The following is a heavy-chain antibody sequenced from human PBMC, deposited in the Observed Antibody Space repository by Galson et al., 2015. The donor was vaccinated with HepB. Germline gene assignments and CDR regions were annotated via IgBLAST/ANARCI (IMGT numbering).Heavy chain of an antibody. CDR1: GGSISSYY. D-gene: IGHD6-13*01. CDR2: IYYSGST. CDR3: ARVRLGVATSFDY. V-gene: IGHV4-59*01. Sequence: SETLSLTCTVSGGSISSYYWSWIRQPPGKGLEWIGYIYYSGSTNYNPSLKSRVTISVDTSKNQFSLKVSSVTAADTAVYYCARVRLGVATSFDYWGHGILVTVSS. J-gene: IGHJ4*01.